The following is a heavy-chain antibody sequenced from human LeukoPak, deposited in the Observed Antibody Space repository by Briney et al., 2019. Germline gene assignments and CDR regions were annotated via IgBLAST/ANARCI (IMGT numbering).Heavy chain of an antibody. Sequence: AGGSLRLSCAASGFTFSSYSMNWVRQAPGKGLEWVSSISSSSSYIYYADSVKGRFTISRDNAKNSLYLQMKSLRAEDTAVYYCARDQNDCSGGSCYSGGGAFDIWGQGTMVTVSS. CDR1: GFTFSSYS. CDR3: ARDQNDCSGGSCYSGGGAFDI. J-gene: IGHJ3*02. D-gene: IGHD2-15*01. CDR2: ISSSSSYI. V-gene: IGHV3-21*01.